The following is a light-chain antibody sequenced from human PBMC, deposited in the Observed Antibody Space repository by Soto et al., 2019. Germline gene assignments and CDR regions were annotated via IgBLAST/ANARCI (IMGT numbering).Light chain of an antibody. CDR3: QQLNSYPIT. CDR2: GAS. V-gene: IGKV3-15*01. J-gene: IGKJ5*01. Sequence: EIVMTQSPATLSVSPGETASLSCRASQSVSSNLVWYQHKPGQAPRLLIYGASTRATDIPARFSGSGSGTDFTLTISSLQPEDFATYYCQQLNSYPITFGQGTRLEIK. CDR1: QSVSSN.